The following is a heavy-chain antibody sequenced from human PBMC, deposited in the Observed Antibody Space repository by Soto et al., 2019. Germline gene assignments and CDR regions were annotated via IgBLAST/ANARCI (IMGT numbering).Heavy chain of an antibody. CDR1: GFTFSSYS. V-gene: IGHV3-21*01. J-gene: IGHJ4*02. Sequence: EVQLVESGGGLVKPGGSLRLSCAASGFTFSSYSMNWVRQAPGKGLEWVSSISSGSSYIYYADSVKGRFTISRDNAKNSLYLQMNSLRAEDTAVYYCARDLVGATTFDYWGQGTLVTVSS. CDR2: ISSGSSYI. D-gene: IGHD1-26*01. CDR3: ARDLVGATTFDY.